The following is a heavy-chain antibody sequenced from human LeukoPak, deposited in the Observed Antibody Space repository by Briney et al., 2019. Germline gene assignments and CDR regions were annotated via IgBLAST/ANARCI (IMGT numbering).Heavy chain of an antibody. CDR2: ISYDGSNK. CDR3: ARDPNPDGSGSPDY. V-gene: IGHV3-30-3*01. Sequence: PGRSLRLSCAASGFTFSSYAMHWVRQAPGKGLEWVAVISYDGSNKYYADSVKGRFTISRDNSKNTLYLQMNSLRAEDTAVYYCARDPNPDGSGSPDYWGQGTLVTVSS. D-gene: IGHD3-10*01. J-gene: IGHJ4*02. CDR1: GFTFSSYA.